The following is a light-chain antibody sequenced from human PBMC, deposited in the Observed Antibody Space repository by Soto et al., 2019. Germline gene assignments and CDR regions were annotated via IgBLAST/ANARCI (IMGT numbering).Light chain of an antibody. CDR3: QKYSSVPV. Sequence: DIQMTQSPTSLSASVGDRVTITCRASQGIRNFVAWYQQKSGKAPKLLIYAASTSQSGVPSRFSGSGSGTDFTLAINSLQPEDVATYSCQKYSSVPVFGPGTKVEIK. CDR2: AAS. V-gene: IGKV1-27*01. CDR1: QGIRNF. J-gene: IGKJ3*01.